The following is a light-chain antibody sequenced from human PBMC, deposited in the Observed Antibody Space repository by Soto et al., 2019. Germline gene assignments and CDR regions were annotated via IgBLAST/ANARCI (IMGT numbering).Light chain of an antibody. CDR3: QLYYSTPYT. CDR1: QSVLYSSNNKNY. J-gene: IGKJ2*01. V-gene: IGKV4-1*01. CDR2: WAF. Sequence: DIVMTQSPDSLAVSLGERDTINCKSSQSVLYSSNNKNYLAWYQQKPGQPPRLLMYWAFTRESGVPDRFSGSGSGTDFTLTISSLQAEDVAVYYCQLYYSTPYTFGQGTKLEIK.